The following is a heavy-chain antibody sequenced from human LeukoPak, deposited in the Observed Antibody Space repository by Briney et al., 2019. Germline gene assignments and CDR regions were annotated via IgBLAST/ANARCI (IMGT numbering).Heavy chain of an antibody. Sequence: SETLSLTCTVSGGSISSYYWSWIRQPPGKGLEWIGCIYYSGSTNYNPSLKSRVTISVDTSKNQFSLKLSSVTAADTAVYYCARDYGDYGWFDPWGQGTLVTVSS. D-gene: IGHD4-17*01. V-gene: IGHV4-59*01. CDR1: GGSISSYY. CDR3: ARDYGDYGWFDP. J-gene: IGHJ5*02. CDR2: IYYSGST.